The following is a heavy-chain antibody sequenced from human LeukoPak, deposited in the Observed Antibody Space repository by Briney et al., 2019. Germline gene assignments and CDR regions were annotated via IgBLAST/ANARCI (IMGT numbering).Heavy chain of an antibody. J-gene: IGHJ4*02. V-gene: IGHV4-59*01. D-gene: IGHD6-19*01. CDR3: ARMEGSGWYPFDY. Sequence: SETLSLTCTVPGGSISSYYWSWIRQPPGKGLEWIGYIYYSGSTNYNPSLKSRVTISVDTSKNQFSLKLSSVTAADTAVYYCARMEGSGWYPFDYWGQGTLVTVSS. CDR1: GGSISSYY. CDR2: IYYSGST.